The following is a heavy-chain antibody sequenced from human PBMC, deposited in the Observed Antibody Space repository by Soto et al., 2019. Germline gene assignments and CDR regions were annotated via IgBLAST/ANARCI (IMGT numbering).Heavy chain of an antibody. V-gene: IGHV1-18*04. CDR2: ISAYNGNT. Sequence: VSVKVSCKASGYTFTSYDIIWVRQATGQGLEWMGWISAYNGNTNYAQKLQGRVTMTTDTSTSTAYMELRSLRSDDTAVYYCARDGKNRGMDVWGQGTTVTVSS. D-gene: IGHD1-1*01. CDR3: ARDGKNRGMDV. CDR1: GYTFTSYD. J-gene: IGHJ6*02.